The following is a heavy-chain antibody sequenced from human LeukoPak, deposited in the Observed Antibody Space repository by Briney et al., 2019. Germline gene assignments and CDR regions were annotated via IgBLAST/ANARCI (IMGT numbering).Heavy chain of an antibody. J-gene: IGHJ4*02. CDR2: ISPKSGGT. D-gene: IGHD5-12*01. Sequence: ASVKVSCKASGYTFIGYYVHWVRQAPGQGLEWMGWISPKSGGTSYAQNFQGRVTLTRDTSISTAYMELSSLRSDDTAVYYCARADVLHSGDDFDYWGQGTLVTVSS. CDR3: ARADVLHSGDDFDY. CDR1: GYTFIGYY. V-gene: IGHV1-2*02.